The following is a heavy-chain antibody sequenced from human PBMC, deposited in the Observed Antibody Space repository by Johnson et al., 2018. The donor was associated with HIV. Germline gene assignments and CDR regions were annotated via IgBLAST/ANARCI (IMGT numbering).Heavy chain of an antibody. Sequence: QMQLVESGGGVVQPGRSLRLSCAASGFTFSSYPMHWVRQAPGKGLEWVAIISYDGGSKYYADSVEGRFTVSRDNTKNTLYLQMNSLRADDTAIYYCALTESRFLEWLFRAFDIWGQGTMVTVSS. J-gene: IGHJ3*02. CDR1: GFTFSSYP. CDR3: ALTESRFLEWLFRAFDI. CDR2: ISYDGGSK. V-gene: IGHV3-30*04. D-gene: IGHD3-3*01.